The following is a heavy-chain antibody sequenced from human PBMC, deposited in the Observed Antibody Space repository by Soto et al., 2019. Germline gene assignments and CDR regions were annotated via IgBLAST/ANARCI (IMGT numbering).Heavy chain of an antibody. CDR3: ARDNGYGYYYGSGSYSPGP. D-gene: IGHD3-10*01. V-gene: IGHV4-31*03. CDR2: IYYSGST. J-gene: IGHJ5*02. CDR1: GGSISSGGYY. Sequence: PSETLSLTCTVSGGSISSGGYYWSWIRQHPGKGLEWIGYIYYSGSTYYNPSLKSRVTISVDTSKNQFSLKLSSVTAADTAVYYCARDNGYGYYYGSGSYSPGPWGQGTLVTVSS.